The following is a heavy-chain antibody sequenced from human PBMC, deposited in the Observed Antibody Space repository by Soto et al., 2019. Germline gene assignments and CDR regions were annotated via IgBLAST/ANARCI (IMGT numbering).Heavy chain of an antibody. D-gene: IGHD6-13*01. Sequence: QVQLVESGGGVVQPGRSLRLSCAASGFTFSSYAMHWVRQAPGKGLEWVAVISYDGSNKYYADSVKGRFTISRDNSKKTLYRKMNSQRDEDTAVYYCGRDAPGLRKAADGWYDIWGQGTMVTVSS. J-gene: IGHJ3*02. CDR1: GFTFSSYA. V-gene: IGHV3-30-3*01. CDR2: ISYDGSNK. CDR3: GRDAPGLRKAADGWYDI.